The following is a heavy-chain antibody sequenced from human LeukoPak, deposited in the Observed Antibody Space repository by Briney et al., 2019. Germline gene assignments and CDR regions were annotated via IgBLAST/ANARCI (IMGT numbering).Heavy chain of an antibody. CDR1: SGSISSSSYY. J-gene: IGHJ4*02. Sequence: SETLPLTCSVSSGSISSSSYYWGWIRHPPGKGLEWIGRFYYTGITYYNPSLKSRVTISVDASEIQYSLKLSTVTAADTALYYCARHGFGSILTGALIDYWGQGTLVTVSS. CDR3: ARHGFGSILTGALIDY. D-gene: IGHD3-10*01. V-gene: IGHV4-39*01. CDR2: FYYTGIT.